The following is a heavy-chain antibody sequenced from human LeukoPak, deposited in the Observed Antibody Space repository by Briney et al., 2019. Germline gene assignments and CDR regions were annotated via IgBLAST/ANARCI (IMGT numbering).Heavy chain of an antibody. CDR2: IYIGSST. CDR3: ARDSTYYYDSSGHPPRFDY. V-gene: IGHV3-53*01. J-gene: IGHJ4*02. CDR1: GFTVSSNY. Sequence: GGSLRLSCAASGFTVSSNYMSWVRQAPGKGLEWVSVIYIGSSTYYADSVKGRFTISRDNSKNTLYLQMNSLRAEDTAVYYCARDSTYYYDSSGHPPRFDYWGQGTLVTVSS. D-gene: IGHD3-22*01.